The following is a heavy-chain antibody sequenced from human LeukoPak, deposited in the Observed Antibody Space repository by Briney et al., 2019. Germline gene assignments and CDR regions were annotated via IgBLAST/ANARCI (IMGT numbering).Heavy chain of an antibody. CDR1: GFTFNNYN. CDR3: ARDGYNYG. V-gene: IGHV3-21*01. J-gene: IGHJ4*02. D-gene: IGHD5-24*01. Sequence: GGSLRPSCAASGFTFNNYNMNWVRQAPGKGPEWVSFISSSSTYIYYADSVKGRFTISRNNAKNSLYLQMNSLRADDTAVYYCARDGYNYGWGQGTLVTVSS. CDR2: ISSSSTYI.